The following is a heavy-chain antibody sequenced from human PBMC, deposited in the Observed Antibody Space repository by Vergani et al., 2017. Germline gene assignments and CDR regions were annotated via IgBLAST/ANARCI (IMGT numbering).Heavy chain of an antibody. D-gene: IGHD3-10*01. V-gene: IGHV4-30-4*01. CDR2: IYYSGST. Sequence: QVQLQESGPGLVKPSQTLSLTCTVSGGSISSGDYYWSWIRQPPGKGLEWIGYIYYSGSTYYNPSLKSRVTISVDTSKNQFSLKLSSVTAAGTAVYYCARGGGVRGVIITYGFDYWGQGTLVTVSS. J-gene: IGHJ4*02. CDR3: ARGGGVRGVIITYGFDY. CDR1: GGSISSGDYY.